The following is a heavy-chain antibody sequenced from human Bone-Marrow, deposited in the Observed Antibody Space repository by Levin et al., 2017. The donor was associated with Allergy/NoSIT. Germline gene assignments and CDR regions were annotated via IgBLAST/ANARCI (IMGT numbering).Heavy chain of an antibody. CDR1: GFTFSSYA. D-gene: IGHD2-15*01. Sequence: PGGSLRLSCAASGFTFSSYAMSWVRQAPGKGLDWVSGISGNGDTTYYADSVKGRFTISRDKSKNTLYLQMNSLRAEDTAVYYCAKGGCSGGTCYSDFDYWGQGTLVTVSS. CDR2: ISGNGDTT. J-gene: IGHJ4*02. V-gene: IGHV3-23*01. CDR3: AKGGCSGGTCYSDFDY.